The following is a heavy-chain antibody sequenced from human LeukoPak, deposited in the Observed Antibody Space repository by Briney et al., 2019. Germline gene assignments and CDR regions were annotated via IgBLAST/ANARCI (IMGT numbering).Heavy chain of an antibody. V-gene: IGHV3-74*01. CDR3: ATLYAAAGTSDY. CDR2: IKSDGSST. D-gene: IGHD6-13*01. Sequence: GGSLRLSCAASGFPFSSYWMHWVRQAPGKGLVWVSRIKSDGSSTSYADSVKGRFTISRDNAKNTVYLQMNSLRVEDTAVYYCATLYAAAGTSDYWGQGTLVTVSS. J-gene: IGHJ4*02. CDR1: GFPFSSYW.